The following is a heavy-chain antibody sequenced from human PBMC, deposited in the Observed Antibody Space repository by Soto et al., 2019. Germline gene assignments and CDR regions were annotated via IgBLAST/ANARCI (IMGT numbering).Heavy chain of an antibody. D-gene: IGHD3-10*01. CDR1: GFSLSNARMG. CDR3: ARSSDYGSGSYYNPIWIDP. Sequence: QVTLKESGPVLVKPTETLTLTCTVSGFSLSNARMGVSWIRQPPGKALEWLAHIFSNDEKSYSTSLKSRLTISKDTSKSQVVLTMTNMDPVDTATYYCARSSDYGSGSYYNPIWIDPWGQGTLVTVSS. J-gene: IGHJ5*02. CDR2: IFSNDEK. V-gene: IGHV2-26*01.